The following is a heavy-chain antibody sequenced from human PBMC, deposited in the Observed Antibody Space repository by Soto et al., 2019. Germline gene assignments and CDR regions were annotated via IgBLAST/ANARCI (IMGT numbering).Heavy chain of an antibody. CDR1: GATFTFYS. Sequence: QVQLVQSGAEVKRPGSSVKVSCKASGATFTFYSINWVRQAPGLGLEWMGRITPILSMSNYAQRFQGRVTMTADKSTSTAYMELSSLRSEDTAIYYGASSYGSGYRAFDYWGQGALVTVSS. V-gene: IGHV1-69*02. J-gene: IGHJ4*02. CDR2: ITPILSMS. CDR3: ASSYGSGYRAFDY. D-gene: IGHD3-10*01.